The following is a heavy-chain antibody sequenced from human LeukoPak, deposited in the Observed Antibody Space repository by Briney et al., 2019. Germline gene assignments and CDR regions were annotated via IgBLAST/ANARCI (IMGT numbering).Heavy chain of an antibody. Sequence: SETLSLTCAVYGGSFSGYYWSWIRQPPGKGLEWIGEINHSGSTNYNPSLKSRVTISVDTSKNQFSLKLSSVTATDTAVYYCAREAGAYGDYVGLYYFDYWGQGTLVTVSS. CDR1: GGSFSGYY. D-gene: IGHD4-17*01. CDR3: AREAGAYGDYVGLYYFDY. J-gene: IGHJ4*02. CDR2: INHSGST. V-gene: IGHV4-34*01.